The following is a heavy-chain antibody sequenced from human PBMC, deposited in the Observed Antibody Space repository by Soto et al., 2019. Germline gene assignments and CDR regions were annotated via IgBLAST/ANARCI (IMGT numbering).Heavy chain of an antibody. Sequence: PGESLKISCMGSGYKVSTWHNFTSYWIAWVRQMPGEGLEWMGIIYPGDSDTRYSPSFEGHVTISADKSINTVYLQWSSLKASDTATYYCATSPFPTPSFGVVVWCQGTTVTVPS. CDR3: ATSPFPTPSFGVVV. V-gene: IGHV5-51*01. D-gene: IGHD2-2*01. J-gene: IGHJ6*02. CDR1: GYKVSTWHNFTSYW. CDR2: IYPGDSDT.